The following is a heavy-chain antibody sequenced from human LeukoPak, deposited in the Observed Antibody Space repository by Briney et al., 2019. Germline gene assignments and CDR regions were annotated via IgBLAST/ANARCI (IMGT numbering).Heavy chain of an antibody. V-gene: IGHV3-7*01. J-gene: IGHJ3*01. D-gene: IGHD3-3*01. CDR1: GFTFSNYW. CDR2: IKPDGSEK. Sequence: GGSLRLSCAASGFTFSNYWMSWVRQAPGKGLEWVANIKPDGSEKYCVDSVKGRFSISRDNVRNVLYLQMNNLRAGDTALYYCAKGDFWSGDYTDAFDVWGQGAMVTVSA. CDR3: AKGDFWSGDYTDAFDV.